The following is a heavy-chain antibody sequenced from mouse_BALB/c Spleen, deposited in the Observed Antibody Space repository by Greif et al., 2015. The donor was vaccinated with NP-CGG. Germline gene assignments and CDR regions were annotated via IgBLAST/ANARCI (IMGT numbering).Heavy chain of an antibody. V-gene: IGHV7-3*02. CDR2: LRNKANGYTT. CDR1: GFTFTDYY. D-gene: IGHD1-1*01. J-gene: IGHJ1*01. CDR3: ARDYYGSSYWYFDV. Sequence: EVKLMESGGGLVQPGGSLRLSCATSGFTFTDYYMSWVRQPPGKALEWLGFLRNKANGYTTEYSASVKGRFTISRDNSQSILYLQMNTLRAEDSATYYCARDYYGSSYWYFDVWGAGTTVTVSS.